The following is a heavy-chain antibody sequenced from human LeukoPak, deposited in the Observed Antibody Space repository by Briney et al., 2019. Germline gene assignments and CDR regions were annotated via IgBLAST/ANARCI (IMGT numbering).Heavy chain of an antibody. V-gene: IGHV3-23*01. Sequence: GGSLRLSCAASGFTFSSYAMSWVRQAPGRGLEWVSAISGSGGSTYYADSVKGRFTISRDNSKNTLYLQMNSLRAEDTAVYYCAKDERNWNYNLASQTYDWGQGTLVTVSS. CDR2: ISGSGGST. CDR3: AKDERNWNYNLASQTYD. J-gene: IGHJ4*02. D-gene: IGHD1-7*01. CDR1: GFTFSSYA.